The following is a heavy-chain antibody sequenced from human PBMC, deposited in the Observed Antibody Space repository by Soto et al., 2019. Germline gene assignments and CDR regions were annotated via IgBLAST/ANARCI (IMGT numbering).Heavy chain of an antibody. D-gene: IGHD2-15*01. J-gene: IGHJ5*02. CDR2: ISYDGSNK. CDR3: ARDLGVVVVAAFDP. V-gene: IGHV3-30-3*01. CDR1: GFTFSSYA. Sequence: GGSLRLSCAASGFTFSSYAMHWVRQAPGKGLEWVAVISYDGSNKYYADSVKGRFTISRDNSKNTLYLQMNSLRAEDTAVYYCARDLGVVVVAAFDPWGQGTLVTVSS.